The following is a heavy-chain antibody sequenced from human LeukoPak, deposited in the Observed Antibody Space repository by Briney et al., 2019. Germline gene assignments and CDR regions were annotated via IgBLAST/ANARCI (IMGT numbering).Heavy chain of an antibody. J-gene: IGHJ4*02. CDR2: IWYDGSDK. V-gene: IGHV3-33*01. CDR1: GFTFSNYG. D-gene: IGHD3-16*01. CDR3: ARPVVLGAYLRGAYYFDS. Sequence: GGSLRLSCAASGFTFSNYGMHWVRQAPGKGLEWVAVIWYDGSDKYHADSVKGRFTISRDNPKNTLYLQVNSLRVEDTAVYYCARPVVLGAYLRGAYYFDSWGQGTLVTVSS.